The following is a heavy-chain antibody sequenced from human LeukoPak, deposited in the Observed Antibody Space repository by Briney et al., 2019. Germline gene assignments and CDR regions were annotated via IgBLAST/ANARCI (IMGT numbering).Heavy chain of an antibody. Sequence: GRSLRLSCAASGFTFSSYAMHWVRHAPGKGLEWVSVISYDGSKKSYPDSAKGRFTISRDNSKKTLYLQMNSLRAEDTAVYYCARDGPHYDILPGYLDYWGQGTLVTVSS. D-gene: IGHD3-9*01. CDR3: ARDGPHYDILPGYLDY. CDR2: ISYDGSKK. CDR1: GFTFSSYA. J-gene: IGHJ4*02. V-gene: IGHV3-30*04.